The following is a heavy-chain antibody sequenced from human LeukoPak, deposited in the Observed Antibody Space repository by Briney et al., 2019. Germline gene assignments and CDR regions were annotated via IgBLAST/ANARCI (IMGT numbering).Heavy chain of an antibody. CDR2: IIPIFGTT. CDR3: ARVVGLTGYSSSWYSGYYYYMDV. Sequence: ASVKVSCKASGGTFSSYAISWVRQAPGQGLEWMGGIIPIFGTTNYAQKFQDRVTITADKSTSTAYMELSSLRSEDAAVYYCARVVGLTGYSSSWYSGYYYYMDVWGKGTTVTVSS. CDR1: GGTFSSYA. J-gene: IGHJ6*03. V-gene: IGHV1-69*06. D-gene: IGHD6-13*01.